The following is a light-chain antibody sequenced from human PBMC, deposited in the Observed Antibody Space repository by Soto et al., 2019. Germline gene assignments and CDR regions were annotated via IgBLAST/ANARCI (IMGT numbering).Light chain of an antibody. J-gene: IGKJ2*01. Sequence: DIQMTQSASSLSASVGDRVTIPCRASQSVSSYVNWYQHKPGKAPKLLIFTTSSLESGVPSRFSGSGSGTDFTLTISSLHPEDFATYYCHQSYITPPAFGQGTKVGIK. CDR2: TTS. CDR3: HQSYITPPA. V-gene: IGKV1-39*01. CDR1: QSVSSY.